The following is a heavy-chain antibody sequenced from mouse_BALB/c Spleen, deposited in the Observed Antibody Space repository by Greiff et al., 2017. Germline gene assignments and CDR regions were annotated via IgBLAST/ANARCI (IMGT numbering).Heavy chain of an antibody. V-gene: IGHV5-9-3*01. CDR2: ISSGGSYT. D-gene: IGHD1-1*01. J-gene: IGHJ4*01. Sequence: EVHLVESGGGLVKPGGSLKLSCAASGFTFSSYAMSWVRQTPEKRLEWVATISSGGSYTYYPDSVKGRFTISRDNAKNTLYLQMSSLRSEDTAMYDCARRDYGSSYDYAMDYWGQGTSVTVSS. CDR3: ARRDYGSSYDYAMDY. CDR1: GFTFSSYA.